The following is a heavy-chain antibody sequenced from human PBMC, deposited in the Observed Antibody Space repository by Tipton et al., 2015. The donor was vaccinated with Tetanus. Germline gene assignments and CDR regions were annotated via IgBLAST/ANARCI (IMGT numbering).Heavy chain of an antibody. D-gene: IGHD2-8*01. CDR3: ARYYCPSGSCRHFDF. V-gene: IGHV4-59*03. J-gene: IGHJ4*02. CDR1: GGSISGDY. Sequence: TLSLTCSVSGGSISGDYWSWIRQPPGKGLEWIGYVYYPGKTNSNPSLKSRVTIPVDTSRSQFSLKLRSVTAADTAIYYCARYYCPSGSCRHFDFWGQGTLVTVSS. CDR2: VYYPGKT.